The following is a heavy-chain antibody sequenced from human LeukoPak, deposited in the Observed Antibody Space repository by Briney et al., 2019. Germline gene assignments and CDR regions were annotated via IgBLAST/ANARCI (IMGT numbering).Heavy chain of an antibody. D-gene: IGHD5-18*01. J-gene: IGHJ6*02. V-gene: IGHV3-21*01. CDR3: ARDVDTDETYYYYGMDV. CDR2: ISSSSSYI. Sequence: KAGGSLRLSCATSGFTFSDSWMSWLRQAPGKGLEWVSSISSSSSYIYYADSVKGRFTISRDNAKNSLYLQMNSLRAEDTAVYYCARDVDTDETYYYYGMDVWGQGTTVTVSS. CDR1: GFTFSDSW.